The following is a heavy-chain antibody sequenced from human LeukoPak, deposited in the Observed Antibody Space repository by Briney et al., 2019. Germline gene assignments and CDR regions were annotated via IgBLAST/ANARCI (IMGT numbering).Heavy chain of an antibody. V-gene: IGHV3-66*01. CDR3: ARGYYDYVWGSYRPSYYFDY. Sequence: PGGSLRLSCAGSGFIFDSHALTWVRQAPGKGLEWVSVIYSGGSTYYADSVKGRFTISRDNSKNTLYLQMNSLRAEDTAVYYCARGYYDYVWGSYRPSYYFDYWGQGTLVTVSS. CDR1: GFIFDSHA. CDR2: IYSGGST. D-gene: IGHD3-16*02. J-gene: IGHJ4*02.